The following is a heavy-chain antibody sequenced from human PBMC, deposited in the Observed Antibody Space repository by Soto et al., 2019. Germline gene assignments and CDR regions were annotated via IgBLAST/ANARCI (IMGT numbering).Heavy chain of an antibody. Sequence: GGSLRLSCVASGFTFSNYNMNWVRQAPGKGLEWVSHISGTGVYIHYADAVKGRFTISRDNAKSSVYLQMNSLRADDTAIYYCARALDFWSGYLSDWGQGTLVTISS. CDR2: ISGTGVYI. CDR3: ARALDFWSGYLSD. D-gene: IGHD3-3*01. CDR1: GFTFSNYN. J-gene: IGHJ4*02. V-gene: IGHV3-21*01.